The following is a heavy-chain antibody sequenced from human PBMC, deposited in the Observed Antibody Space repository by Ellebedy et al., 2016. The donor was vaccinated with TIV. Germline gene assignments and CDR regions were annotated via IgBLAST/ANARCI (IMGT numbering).Heavy chain of an antibody. V-gene: IGHV3-7*03. Sequence: GESLKISCAASGFIISGHWMSWVRQAPGKGLEWVANIKQDGSEKYYVDSVKGRFTISRDNAKNTLYLQMNSLRAEDTAMYYCARKTDTGTSGDYWGQGTPVTVSS. D-gene: IGHD1-1*01. CDR2: IKQDGSEK. CDR3: ARKTDTGTSGDY. J-gene: IGHJ4*02. CDR1: GFIISGHW.